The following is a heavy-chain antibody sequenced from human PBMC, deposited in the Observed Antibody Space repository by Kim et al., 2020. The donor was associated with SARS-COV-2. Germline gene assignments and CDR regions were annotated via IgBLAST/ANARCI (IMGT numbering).Heavy chain of an antibody. J-gene: IGHJ4*02. Sequence: GGSLRLSYAASGFTFSSYAMHWVRQAPGKGLEWVAVISYDGSNKYYADSVKGRFTISRDNSKNTLYLQMNSLRAEDTAVYYCARVLAGYSSHFDYWGQGT. CDR2: ISYDGSNK. CDR3: ARVLAGYSSHFDY. CDR1: GFTFSSYA. D-gene: IGHD2-15*01. V-gene: IGHV3-30-3*01.